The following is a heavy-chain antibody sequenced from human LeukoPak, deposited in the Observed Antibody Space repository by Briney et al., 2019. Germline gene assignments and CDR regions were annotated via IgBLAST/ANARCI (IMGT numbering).Heavy chain of an antibody. V-gene: IGHV4-34*01. CDR2: INHSGST. CDR1: GGSFSGYY. J-gene: IGHJ4*02. Sequence: SETLSLTCAVYGGSFSGYYWSWIRQPPGKGLEWIGEINHSGSTNYSPSLKSRVTISVDTSKNQFSLKLSSVTAADTAVYYCARGHGPYDYVWGSYRYTGSGSFDYWGQGTLVTVSS. CDR3: ARGHGPYDYVWGSYRYTGSGSFDY. D-gene: IGHD3-16*02.